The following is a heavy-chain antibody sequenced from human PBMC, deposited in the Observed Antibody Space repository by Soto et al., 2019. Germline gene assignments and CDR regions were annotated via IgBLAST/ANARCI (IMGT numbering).Heavy chain of an antibody. D-gene: IGHD6-19*01. J-gene: IGHJ4*02. V-gene: IGHV3-7*03. CDR1: GFTISAKW. CDR2: INEDGSKK. Sequence: GGSLRLSCAASGFTISAKWMSWVRQAPGKGLEWLANINEDGSKKFYVDSVKGRFTISKDNAKNSLSLQLGSLRAEDTAVYYCAREMHLGSGWGDIDYWGQGTMVTVSS. CDR3: AREMHLGSGWGDIDY.